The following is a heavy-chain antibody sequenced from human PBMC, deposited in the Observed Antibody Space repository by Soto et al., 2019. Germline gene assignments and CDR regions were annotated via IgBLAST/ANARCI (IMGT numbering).Heavy chain of an antibody. J-gene: IGHJ6*02. CDR2: INPNSGGT. D-gene: IGHD6-19*01. V-gene: IGHV1-2*02. Sequence: ASVKVSCKASGYTFTGYYMHWVRQAPGQGLEWMGWINPNSGGTNYAQKFQGRVTMTRDTSISTAYMELSSLRSEDTAVYYCARVPVAGSYYYYGMDVWGQGTTVTVPS. CDR3: ARVPVAGSYYYYGMDV. CDR1: GYTFTGYY.